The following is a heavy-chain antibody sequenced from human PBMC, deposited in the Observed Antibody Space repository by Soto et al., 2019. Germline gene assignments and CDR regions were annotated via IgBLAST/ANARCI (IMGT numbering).Heavy chain of an antibody. CDR2: ISSTTNYI. CDR3: ARESEDLTSNFDY. J-gene: IGHJ4*02. Sequence: VGSLRLSCAASGFTFTRYSMNWVRQAPVNGLEWVSSISSTTNYIYYGDSMKGRFTISRDNAKNSLYLEMNSLRAEDTAVYYCARESEDLTSNFDYWGQGTLVTVSS. V-gene: IGHV3-21*06. CDR1: GFTFTRYS.